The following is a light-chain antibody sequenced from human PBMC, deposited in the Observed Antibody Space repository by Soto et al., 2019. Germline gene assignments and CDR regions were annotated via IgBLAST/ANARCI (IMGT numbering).Light chain of an antibody. Sequence: EIVMTQSPATVSVSTGERATLSCRASQSISATLAWYKQKPGKAARLLIHGASTRATGFPGRFSGSGSGTEFTLTISSRQHDDFAVCFFQQYYKGPPITFGEG. CDR1: QSISAT. V-gene: IGKV3-15*01. CDR3: QQYYKGPPIT. CDR2: GAS. J-gene: IGKJ4*02.